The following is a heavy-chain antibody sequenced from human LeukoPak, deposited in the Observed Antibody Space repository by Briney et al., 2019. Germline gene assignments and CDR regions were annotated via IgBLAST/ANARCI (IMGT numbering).Heavy chain of an antibody. Sequence: PGGSLRLSCAASGFTVSNNYMSWVRQAPGKGLEWVANTNQDGSEEHYADSVKGRFTISRDNAKNSLYLQMNSLRAEDTAVYYCARYCGGDCYGMDVWGQGTTVTVSS. V-gene: IGHV3-7*01. CDR3: ARYCGGDCYGMDV. J-gene: IGHJ6*02. D-gene: IGHD2-21*01. CDR1: GFTVSNNY. CDR2: TNQDGSEE.